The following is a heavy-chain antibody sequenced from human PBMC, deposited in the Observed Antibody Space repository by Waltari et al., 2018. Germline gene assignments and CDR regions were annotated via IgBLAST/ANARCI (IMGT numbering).Heavy chain of an antibody. CDR2: CEPEDGET. J-gene: IGHJ5*02. CDR1: GYTLTELS. Sequence: QVQLVQSGAEVKKPGASVKVSCKVSGYTLTELSMHWVRQAPGKGLEWMGGCEPEDGETIYAQKFQGRVTTTEDTSTDTAYMELSSLRSEDTAVYYCATSEGERSSSKDHNWFDPWGQGTLVTVSS. D-gene: IGHD6-6*01. V-gene: IGHV1-24*01. CDR3: ATSEGERSSSKDHNWFDP.